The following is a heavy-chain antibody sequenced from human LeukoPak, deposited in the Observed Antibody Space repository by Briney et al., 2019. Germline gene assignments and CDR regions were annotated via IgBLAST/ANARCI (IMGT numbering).Heavy chain of an antibody. CDR3: AKDRSSSWSSYFEY. D-gene: IGHD6-13*01. V-gene: IGHV3-23*01. Sequence: GGSLRLSCAASGFTFSSYAMSWVRQAPGKGLEWVSAISGSGGSTYYADSVKGRFTVSRDNSKNTLYLQMNSLRAEDTAVYYCAKDRSSSWSSYFEYWGQGILVTVSS. J-gene: IGHJ4*02. CDR2: ISGSGGST. CDR1: GFTFSSYA.